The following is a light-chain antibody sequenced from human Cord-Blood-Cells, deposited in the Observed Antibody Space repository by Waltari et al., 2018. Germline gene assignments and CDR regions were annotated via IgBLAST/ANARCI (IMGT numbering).Light chain of an antibody. J-gene: IGLJ1*01. Sequence: QSALTQPASVSGSPGQSITISCTGTSSDVGGYNYVSWYQQHPGKAPKLMIYEVSNRPIGVSNRFSGSTSGNTASLTISGLQAEDEADYYCSSYTSSSTYVFGTGTKVTVL. CDR1: SSDVGGYNY. CDR2: EVS. V-gene: IGLV2-14*01. CDR3: SSYTSSSTYV.